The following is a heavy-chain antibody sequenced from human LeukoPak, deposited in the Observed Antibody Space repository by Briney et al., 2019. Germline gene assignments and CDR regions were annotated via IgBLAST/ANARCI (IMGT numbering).Heavy chain of an antibody. CDR1: VLTLRSYS. V-gene: IGHV3-21*01. Sequence: PGWSLRLSVGAWVLTLRSYSLNGVGQAPGKGREGVSSISSSSSYIYYADSVKGRFTISRDNAKNSLYLQMNSLRAEDTAVYYCVRDGAVVTSGSYPWRYFQHWGQGTLVTVSS. CDR2: ISSSSSYI. J-gene: IGHJ1*01. CDR3: VRDGAVVTSGSYPWRYFQH. D-gene: IGHD3-10*01.